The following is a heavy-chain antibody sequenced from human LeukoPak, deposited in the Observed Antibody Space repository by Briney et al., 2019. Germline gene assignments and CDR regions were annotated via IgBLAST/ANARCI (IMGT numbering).Heavy chain of an antibody. D-gene: IGHD6-13*01. CDR3: ARDRYSSSWYGRGHWFDP. J-gene: IGHJ5*02. CDR1: GGSISSYY. Sequence: SETLSLTCTVSGGSISSYYWSWLRQPPGKGLEWIGYIYYSGSTNYNPSLKSRVTISVDTSKNQFSLKLSSVTAADTAVYYCARDRYSSSWYGRGHWFDPWGQGTLVTVSS. CDR2: IYYSGST. V-gene: IGHV4-59*01.